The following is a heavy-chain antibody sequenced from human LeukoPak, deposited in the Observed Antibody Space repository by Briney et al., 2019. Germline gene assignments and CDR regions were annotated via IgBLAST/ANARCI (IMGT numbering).Heavy chain of an antibody. Sequence: PGGSLRLSCAASGFTFSDYYMSWLRQAPGKGLEGVSYISSSGSTIYYADSVKGRFTISRDNAKNSLYLQMNSLRAEDTAVYYCARAPVGHGSGSYYNSRFFDYWGQGTLVTVSS. CDR1: GFTFSDYY. J-gene: IGHJ4*02. V-gene: IGHV3-11*01. CDR2: ISSSGSTI. CDR3: ARAPVGHGSGSYYNSRFFDY. D-gene: IGHD3-10*01.